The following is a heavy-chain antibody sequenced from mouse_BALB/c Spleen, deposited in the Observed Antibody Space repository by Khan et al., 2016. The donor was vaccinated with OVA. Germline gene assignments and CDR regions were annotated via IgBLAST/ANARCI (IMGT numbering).Heavy chain of an antibody. Sequence: EVQLVESGPGLVKPSQSLSLTCTVTGYSITSGYAWNWIRQFPGNKLEWMGYIRYSGVTSYTPSLKSRISITRDTSKNQFFLQLNSVTTEDTATYYCARGNDYGYYFDYWGQGTTLTVSA. V-gene: IGHV3-2*02. CDR1: GYSITSGYA. CDR2: IRYSGVT. CDR3: ARGNDYGYYFDY. J-gene: IGHJ2*01. D-gene: IGHD1-1*01.